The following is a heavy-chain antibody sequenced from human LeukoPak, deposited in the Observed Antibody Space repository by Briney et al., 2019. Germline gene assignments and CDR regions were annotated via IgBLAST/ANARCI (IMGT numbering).Heavy chain of an antibody. CDR1: GYTFTSYA. CDR2: INAGNGNT. V-gene: IGHV1-3*01. D-gene: IGHD5-12*01. CDR3: ARFGIVATDWTD. J-gene: IGHJ4*02. Sequence: GASVKVSCKASGYTFTSYAMHWVRQAPGQRLEWMGWINAGNGNTKYSQKFQGRVTITRDTSASTAYMELSSLRSEDTAVYYCARFGIVATDWTDWGQGTLVTVSS.